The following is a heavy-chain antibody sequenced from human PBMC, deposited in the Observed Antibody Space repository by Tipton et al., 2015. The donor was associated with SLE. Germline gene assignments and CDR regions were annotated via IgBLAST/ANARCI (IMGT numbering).Heavy chain of an antibody. J-gene: IGHJ4*02. CDR2: IYYTGNT. CDR1: GVSISSGLYY. CDR3: ARGDLELSLDY. D-gene: IGHD3-3*01. Sequence: TLSLTCTVSGVSISSGLYYWTWIRQRPGKGLEWIGNIYYTGNTYYNPSLRSRLTISVDTSQSQFSLKLNSVTAADTAVYYCARGDLELSLDYCGQGTLVTVSS. V-gene: IGHV4-31*03.